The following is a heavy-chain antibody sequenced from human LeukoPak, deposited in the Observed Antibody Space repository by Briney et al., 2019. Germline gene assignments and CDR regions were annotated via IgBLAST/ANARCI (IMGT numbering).Heavy chain of an antibody. CDR3: AKVGPSLVRGLIRGGARYYYNYMDV. CDR1: GFIFSSYG. Sequence: GGPLRLSCAASGFIFSSYGMHWVRQAPGKGLEWVAFIRYDGSKKYYADSVKGRFTISRDTSKNTLYLQMNSLRAEDTAVYYCAKVGPSLVRGLIRGGARYYYNYMDVWGKGTTVTISS. V-gene: IGHV3-30*02. D-gene: IGHD3-10*01. CDR2: IRYDGSKK. J-gene: IGHJ6*03.